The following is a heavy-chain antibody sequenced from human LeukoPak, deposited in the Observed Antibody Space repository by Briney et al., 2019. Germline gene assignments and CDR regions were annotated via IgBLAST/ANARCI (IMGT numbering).Heavy chain of an antibody. D-gene: IGHD3-10*01. V-gene: IGHV3-64D*06. J-gene: IGHJ4*02. CDR3: VKDTYGSGSYYNPGGYFDY. CDR2: ISSNGGST. Sequence: GGSLRLSCSASGFIFSSCAMHWVRQAPGKGLEYVSAISSNGGSTYYADSVKGRFTISRDNSKNTLYLQMSSLRAEDTAVYYCVKDTYGSGSYYNPGGYFDYWGQGTLVTVSS. CDR1: GFIFSSCA.